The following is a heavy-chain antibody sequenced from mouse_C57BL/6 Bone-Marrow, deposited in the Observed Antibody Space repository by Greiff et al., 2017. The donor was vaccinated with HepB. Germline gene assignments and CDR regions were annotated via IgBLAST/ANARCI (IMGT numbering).Heavy chain of an antibody. CDR2: IYPGDGDT. CDR3: AREETTVVASYWYFDV. Sequence: QVQLQQSGAELVKPGASVKISCKASGYAFSSYWMNWVKQRPGKGLEWIGQIYPGDGDTNYNGKFKGKATLTADKSSSTAYMQLSSLTSEYSAVYFCAREETTVVASYWYFDVWGTGTTVTVSS. J-gene: IGHJ1*03. D-gene: IGHD1-1*01. CDR1: GYAFSSYW. V-gene: IGHV1-80*01.